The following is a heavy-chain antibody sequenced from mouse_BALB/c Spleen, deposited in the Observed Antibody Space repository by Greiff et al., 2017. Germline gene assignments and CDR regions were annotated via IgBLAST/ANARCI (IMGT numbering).Heavy chain of an antibody. CDR1: GYTFTSYY. CDR3: ARGDYEFAY. D-gene: IGHD2-4*01. J-gene: IGHJ3*01. CDR2: INPGSGGT. V-gene: IGHV1-77*01. Sequence: QVQLKQSGAELVKPGASVKLSCKASGYTFTSYYMYWVKQRPGQGLEWIGEINPGSGGTNYNEKFKGKATLTADKSSSTAYMQLSSLTSDDSAVYFCARGDYEFAYWGQGTLVTVSA.